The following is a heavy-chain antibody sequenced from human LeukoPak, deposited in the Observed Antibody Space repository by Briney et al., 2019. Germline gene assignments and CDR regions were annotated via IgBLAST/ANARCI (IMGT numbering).Heavy chain of an antibody. D-gene: IGHD1-14*01. J-gene: IGHJ4*02. CDR2: ISAYNGNT. CDR1: GYTFSNYG. V-gene: IGHV1-18*01. CDR3: ARDEPRAPNDY. Sequence: ASVKVSCKSSGYTFSNYGVTWVRQAPGQGLEWMGWISAYNGNTNYAQKLQGRVTMTTDTSTSTAYMELRSLRSDDTAVYYCARDEPRAPNDYWGQGTLVTVSS.